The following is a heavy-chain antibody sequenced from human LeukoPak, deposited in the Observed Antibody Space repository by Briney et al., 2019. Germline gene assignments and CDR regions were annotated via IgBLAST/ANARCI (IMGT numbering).Heavy chain of an antibody. V-gene: IGHV3-48*02. CDR3: ARDDGQGEARNAFDV. J-gene: IGHJ3*01. CDR1: GFTFSVYS. Sequence: PGGSLLLSCVASGFTFSVYSMNWVRPAPGKGLGWLSYIRRSSDAINYADSVEGRFTVSRDNAKNSLFLQMNSLRDEDTAVYYCARDDGQGEARNAFDVWGPGTMVTASS. CDR2: IRRSSDAI. D-gene: IGHD1-26*01.